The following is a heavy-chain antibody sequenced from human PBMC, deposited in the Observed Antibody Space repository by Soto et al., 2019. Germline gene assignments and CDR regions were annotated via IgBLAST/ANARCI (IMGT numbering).Heavy chain of an antibody. CDR2: ISSNGVGT. Sequence: PGGSLRLSCAASGFTFSNASMSWVRQAPGKGLEYVSGISSNGVGTYYANSVQGRFTISRDNSKNTVYLQMGSLRPEDMAVYYCARRARPDFYYMDVWGKGTTVTVSS. CDR1: GFTFSNAS. CDR3: ARRARPDFYYMDV. D-gene: IGHD6-6*01. J-gene: IGHJ6*03. V-gene: IGHV3-64*01.